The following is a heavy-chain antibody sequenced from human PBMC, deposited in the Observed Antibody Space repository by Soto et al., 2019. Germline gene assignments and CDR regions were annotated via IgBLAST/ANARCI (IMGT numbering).Heavy chain of an antibody. D-gene: IGHD5-12*01. CDR3: ARGQEGVVATH. V-gene: IGHV4-34*01. J-gene: IGHJ4*02. CDR2: IKDGGLT. Sequence: QVQLQQWGAGLLKPSETLSLTCVVYGGSLSGYYWGWIRQPPGKGLEWIGEIKDGGLTNYSPSLKSRATISVDRPKNQFSLKLHSVTAADTAVYYCARGQEGVVATHWDQGALVTVSS. CDR1: GGSLSGYY.